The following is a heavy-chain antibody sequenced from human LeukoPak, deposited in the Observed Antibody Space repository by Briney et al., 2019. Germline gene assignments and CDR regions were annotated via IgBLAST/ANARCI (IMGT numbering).Heavy chain of an antibody. CDR1: RFTFSSYA. V-gene: IGHV3-23*01. J-gene: IGHJ6*03. Sequence: GGSLRLSCAASRFTFSSYAMIWVRQAPGKGLKWVSTISDSGGSTYYADSVKGRFTISRDNSKDTLYLQMNSLRAEDTAIYYCAKYSGNYYYFYYMDVWGKGTTVTVSS. CDR3: AKYSGNYYYFYYMDV. CDR2: ISDSGGST. D-gene: IGHD1-26*01.